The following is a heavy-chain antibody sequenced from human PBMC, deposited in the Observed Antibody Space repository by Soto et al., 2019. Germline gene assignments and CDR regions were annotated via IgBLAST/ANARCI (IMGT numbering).Heavy chain of an antibody. J-gene: IGHJ4*02. CDR2: IYYSGST. Sequence: QLQLQESGPGLVKPSETLSLTCTVSGGSISSSSYYWGWIRQPPGKGLEWIGSIYYSGSTYYNPSLKSRVTISVDTSKNQFSLKLSSVTAADTAVYYCARHPIRSYFDYWGQGTLVTVSS. CDR3: ARHPIRSYFDY. V-gene: IGHV4-39*01. CDR1: GGSISSSSYY.